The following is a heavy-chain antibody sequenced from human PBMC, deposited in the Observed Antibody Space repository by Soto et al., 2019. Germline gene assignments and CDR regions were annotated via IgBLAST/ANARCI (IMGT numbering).Heavy chain of an antibody. Sequence: QVQLVQSGAEVKKPGASVKVSCKASGYTFTSYGISWVRQAPGQGLEWMGWISAYNGNTNYAQKLQGRVTMTTDTSTRTGYKELRSLRSDDTAVYYCAGVLLWFGSDYYYYGMDVWGQGTTVTVSS. V-gene: IGHV1-18*01. CDR3: AGVLLWFGSDYYYYGMDV. CDR1: GYTFTSYG. J-gene: IGHJ6*02. CDR2: ISAYNGNT. D-gene: IGHD3-10*01.